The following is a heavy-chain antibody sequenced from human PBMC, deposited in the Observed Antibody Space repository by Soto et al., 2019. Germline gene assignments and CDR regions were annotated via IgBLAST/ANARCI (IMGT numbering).Heavy chain of an antibody. D-gene: IGHD6-13*01. CDR1: GGSISSSSYY. V-gene: IGHV4-39*01. J-gene: IGHJ6*02. Sequence: QLQLQESGPGLVKPSETLSLTCTVSGGSISSSSYYWGWVRQPPGTGLEWIGSMYYSGSTYYNPSLKSRVTVSVDTSKNQFSLKVSSVTAADTAVYYCARTLAEAGFYYHYGMDVWGHGTTVTVSS. CDR2: MYYSGST. CDR3: ARTLAEAGFYYHYGMDV.